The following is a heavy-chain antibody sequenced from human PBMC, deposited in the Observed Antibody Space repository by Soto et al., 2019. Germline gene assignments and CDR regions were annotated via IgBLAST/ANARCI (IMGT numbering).Heavy chain of an antibody. D-gene: IGHD5-12*01. Sequence: EVQLLESGGGLVQPGGSLRLSCAASGFTFSSYAMSWVRQAPGKGLEWVSAISGSGGSTYYADSVKGRFTISRDNSKNTLYLQMNRLRAEDTAVYYCAKHAVQEWLRFGYFDLWGRGTLVTVSS. CDR2: ISGSGGST. CDR1: GFTFSSYA. CDR3: AKHAVQEWLRFGYFDL. J-gene: IGHJ2*01. V-gene: IGHV3-23*01.